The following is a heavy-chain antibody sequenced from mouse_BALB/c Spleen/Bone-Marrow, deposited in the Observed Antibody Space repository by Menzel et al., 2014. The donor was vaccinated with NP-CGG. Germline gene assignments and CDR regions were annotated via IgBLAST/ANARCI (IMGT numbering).Heavy chain of an antibody. D-gene: IGHD2-14*01. J-gene: IGHJ1*01. Sequence: QVQLQQSGPGLVQPSQSLSITCTVSGFSLTSYGVHWVRQSPGKGLEWLGVIWSGGSTDYNAAFISRLSISKDNPKSQVFFKMNSLQANDTAIYYCARKRYGGYFDVWGAGTTVTASS. CDR1: GFSLTSYG. CDR3: ARKRYGGYFDV. CDR2: IWSGGST. V-gene: IGHV2-2*02.